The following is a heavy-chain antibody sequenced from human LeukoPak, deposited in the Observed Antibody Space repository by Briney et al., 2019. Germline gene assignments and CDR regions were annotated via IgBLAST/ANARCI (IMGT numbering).Heavy chain of an antibody. CDR1: GYTFTGYY. Sequence: ASVKVSCKASGYTFTGYYMHWVRQAPGQGLEWMGRINPNSGGTNYAQKFQGRVTMTRDTSTSTACMELSRLRSDDTAVYYCARDLAVAGRFKDDYWGQGTLVTVSS. D-gene: IGHD6-19*01. V-gene: IGHV1-2*06. J-gene: IGHJ4*02. CDR3: ARDLAVAGRFKDDY. CDR2: INPNSGGT.